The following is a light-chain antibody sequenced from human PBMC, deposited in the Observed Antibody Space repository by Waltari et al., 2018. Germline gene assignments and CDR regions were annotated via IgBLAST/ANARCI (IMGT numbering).Light chain of an antibody. J-gene: IGKJ1*01. Sequence: TQSPATLSLSPGERATLSCRASQSVRTNLAWYQQKPGQAPRLLIYDASHRATGIPARFSGSGSGTDFTLTISTLEAEDFAVYYCQQRTNWPPWAFGQGTKVEI. V-gene: IGKV3-11*01. CDR2: DAS. CDR3: QQRTNWPPWA. CDR1: QSVRTN.